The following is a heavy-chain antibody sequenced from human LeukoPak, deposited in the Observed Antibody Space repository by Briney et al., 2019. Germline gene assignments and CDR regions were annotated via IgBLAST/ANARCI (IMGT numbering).Heavy chain of an antibody. D-gene: IGHD7-27*01. CDR2: ISSSSSTI. Sequence: GGSLRLSCAASGFTFSSYSMTWVRQAPGKGLEWVSYISSSSSTIYYADSVKGRFTISRDNAKNSLYLQMNSLRAEDTAVYYCARDALTGSCDYWGQGTLVTVSS. CDR1: GFTFSSYS. CDR3: ARDALTGSCDY. J-gene: IGHJ4*02. V-gene: IGHV3-48*01.